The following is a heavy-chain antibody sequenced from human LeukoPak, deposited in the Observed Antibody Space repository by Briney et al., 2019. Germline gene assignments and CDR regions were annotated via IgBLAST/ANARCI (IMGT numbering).Heavy chain of an antibody. CDR1: GYTFTGYY. D-gene: IGHD3-10*01. CDR3: ARGGPVTYYYYYYYMDV. CDR2: INPNSGGT. J-gene: IGHJ6*03. Sequence: GASVKVSCKASGYTFTGYYMHWVRQAPGQGLEWMGWINPNSGGTNYAQKFQGRVTMTRDTSISTAYMELSRLRSDDTAVYYCARGGPVTYYYYYYYMDVWGKGTTVTVSS. V-gene: IGHV1-2*02.